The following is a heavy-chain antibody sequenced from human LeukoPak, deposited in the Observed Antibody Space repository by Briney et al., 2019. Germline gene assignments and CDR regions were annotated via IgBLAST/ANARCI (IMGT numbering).Heavy chain of an antibody. D-gene: IGHD5-12*01. CDR1: GFTFSIYG. Sequence: GGSLRLSCAASGFTFSIYGMHWVRQAPGKGLEWVAVIWYDGSNKYYADSVKGRFTISRDNSKNTLYLQMNSLRAEDTAVYYCARGHSGYDPEYYFDYWGQGTLVTVSS. CDR3: ARGHSGYDPEYYFDY. V-gene: IGHV3-33*08. J-gene: IGHJ4*02. CDR2: IWYDGSNK.